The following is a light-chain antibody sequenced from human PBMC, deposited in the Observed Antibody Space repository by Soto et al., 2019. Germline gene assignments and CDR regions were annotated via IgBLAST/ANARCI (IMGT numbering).Light chain of an antibody. Sequence: QAVVTQPPSVSGAPGQRVTISCTGSSSNIGAGYDVHWYQQLPGTAPKLLIYGNSNRPSGVPDRFSGSKSGTSASLAITELQAEDEADYYCQSYDSSLSGYVVFGGGTKLTVL. CDR1: SSNIGAGYD. CDR3: QSYDSSLSGYVV. CDR2: GNS. J-gene: IGLJ2*01. V-gene: IGLV1-40*01.